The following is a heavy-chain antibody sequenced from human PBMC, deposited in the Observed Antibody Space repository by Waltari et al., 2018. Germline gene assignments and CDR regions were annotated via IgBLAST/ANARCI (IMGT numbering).Heavy chain of an antibody. V-gene: IGHV1-8*02. CDR2: MNPNSGNT. CDR1: GYLYSCCD. D-gene: IGHD2-21*01. J-gene: IGHJ2*01. CDR3: AAVYCGHDRCPGSFDF. Sequence: QGQLVQSGAEVKKPGASVKVPCRASGYLYSCCDTHGVRQASGQGLEWMGWMNPNSGNTGYAQSFQGRVTMTRDTSTRTAYMELSNLRSDDTAVYYCAAVYCGHDRCPGSFDFWGRGTLVTVSS.